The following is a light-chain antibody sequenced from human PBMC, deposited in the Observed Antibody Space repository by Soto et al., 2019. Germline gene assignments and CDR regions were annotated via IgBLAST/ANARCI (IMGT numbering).Light chain of an antibody. CDR1: QDIKTY. CDR2: GTF. CDR3: QRYYNAPFT. Sequence: IQLTQSPSSLSASVGDRVSITCRASQDIKTYLAWYQQKHGKAPKLLISGTFTLQSGVPSRFNGSGSGTDFTLTISRLQPEDVATYYCQRYYNAPFTFGGGTKVEIK. V-gene: IGKV1-27*01. J-gene: IGKJ4*01.